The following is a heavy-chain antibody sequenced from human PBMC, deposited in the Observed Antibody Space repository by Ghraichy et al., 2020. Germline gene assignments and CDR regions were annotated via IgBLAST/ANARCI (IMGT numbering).Heavy chain of an antibody. J-gene: IGHJ4*02. V-gene: IGHV4-59*01. D-gene: IGHD5-24*01. Sequence: SETLSLTCTVSGGSISSYYWSWIRQPPGKGLEWIGYIYYSGSTNYNPSLKSRVTISVDTSKNQFSLKLSSVTAADTAVYYCARKVHGRHNRHFDYWGQGNLVTVSS. CDR1: GGSISSYY. CDR2: IYYSGST. CDR3: ARKVHGRHNRHFDY.